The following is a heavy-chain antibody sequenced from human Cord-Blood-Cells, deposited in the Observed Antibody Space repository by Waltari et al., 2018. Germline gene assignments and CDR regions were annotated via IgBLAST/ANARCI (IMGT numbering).Heavy chain of an antibody. Sequence: QVQLVKSGAEVKKPGASVKVSCKAPGYTFTSYAITGVGQATGQGREWMGWINPNRGNTGYAQKFQGRVTMTRNTSISTAYMELSSLRSEDTAVYYCASLMAAAGNYWGQGTLVTVSS. CDR2: INPNRGNT. D-gene: IGHD6-13*01. CDR1: GYTFTSYA. CDR3: ASLMAAAGNY. J-gene: IGHJ4*02. V-gene: IGHV1-8*01.